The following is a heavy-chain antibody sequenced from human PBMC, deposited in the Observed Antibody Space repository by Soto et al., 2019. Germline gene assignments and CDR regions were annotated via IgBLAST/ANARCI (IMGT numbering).Heavy chain of an antibody. V-gene: IGHV3-23*01. Sequence: GGSLRLSCAASGFTFSSYAMSWVRQAPGKGLEWVSAISGSGGSTYYADSVKGRFTISRDNSKNTLYLQMNSLRAEDTAVYYCAKFMDVGIQLWLVHYYYGMDVWGQGTTVTVSS. CDR1: GFTFSSYA. D-gene: IGHD5-18*01. CDR3: AKFMDVGIQLWLVHYYYGMDV. CDR2: ISGSGGST. J-gene: IGHJ6*02.